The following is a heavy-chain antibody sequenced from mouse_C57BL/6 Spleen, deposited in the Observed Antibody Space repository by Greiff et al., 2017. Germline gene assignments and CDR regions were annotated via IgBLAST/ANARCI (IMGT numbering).Heavy chain of an antibody. V-gene: IGHV3-6*01. CDR2: ISYNGSN. CDR1: GYSITSCYY. CDR3: AREAMGGLRGYFGC. J-gene: IGHJ2*01. Sequence: EVQVVESGPGLVKPSPSLSLTCSVTGYSITSCYYWKWIRQSPGNKQEWMGYISYNGSNNYNPSLKNRISITRDTSKNQFFLKLNSVTTEDTATSYCAREAMGGLRGYFGCWGKGTTLTVAS.